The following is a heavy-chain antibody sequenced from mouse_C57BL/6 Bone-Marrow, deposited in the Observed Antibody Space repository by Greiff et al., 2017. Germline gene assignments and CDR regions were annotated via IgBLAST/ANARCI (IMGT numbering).Heavy chain of an antibody. CDR3: ARSFYYGSKVSFAY. V-gene: IGHV1-19*01. Sequence: VQLKESGPVLVKPGASVKMSCKASGYTFTDYYMNWVKQSHGKSLEWIGVINPYNGGTSYNQKFKGKATLTVDKSSSTAYMELNSLTSEDSAVYYCARSFYYGSKVSFAYWGQGTLVTVSA. CDR1: GYTFTDYY. D-gene: IGHD1-1*01. CDR2: INPYNGGT. J-gene: IGHJ3*01.